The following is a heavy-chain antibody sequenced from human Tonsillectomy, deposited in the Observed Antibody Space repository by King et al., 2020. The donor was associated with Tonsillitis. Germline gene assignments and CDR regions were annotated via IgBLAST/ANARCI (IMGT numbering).Heavy chain of an antibody. Sequence: VQLVESGGGLVQPGGSLRLSCSVSGFTVSYNYMSWVRQAPGKGLEWVSVIYSGGDTYYADSVKGRFSISRDNSKKTLYLQLNNLRAEDTAVYYCARDLRYFDWSLDAFDVWGQGTMVTVSS. CDR2: IYSGGDT. CDR3: ARDLRYFDWSLDAFDV. J-gene: IGHJ3*01. D-gene: IGHD3-9*01. CDR1: GFTVSYNY. V-gene: IGHV3-66*01.